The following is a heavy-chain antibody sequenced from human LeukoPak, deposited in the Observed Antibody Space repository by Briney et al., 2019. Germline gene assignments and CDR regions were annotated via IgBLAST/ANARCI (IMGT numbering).Heavy chain of an antibody. CDR2: IRRKANNYAT. Sequence: GGSLRLSCAASGFTFSGSAVHWVRQASGKGLEWVGHIRRKANNYATAYAASLEGRFTISRDDSKNMAYLQMNSLKTEGTAVYYCSRLGCGGDCYFDYWGQGTLVIVSS. CDR1: GFTFSGSA. V-gene: IGHV3-73*01. D-gene: IGHD2-21*02. CDR3: SRLGCGGDCYFDY. J-gene: IGHJ4*02.